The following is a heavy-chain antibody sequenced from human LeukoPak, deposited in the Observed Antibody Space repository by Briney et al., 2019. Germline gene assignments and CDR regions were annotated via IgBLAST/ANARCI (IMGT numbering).Heavy chain of an antibody. CDR1: GFTFTDWW. CDR3: AKDLHDAAADY. V-gene: IGHV3-74*01. D-gene: IGHD2-15*01. CDR2: IKSDGTGM. J-gene: IGHJ4*02. Sequence: GGSLSLPCAASGFTFTDWWMHWVRQAPAKGLEWVSRIKSDGTGMTYAESVRGRFAISRDNAKNSVYLQMNSLRADDTAVYYCAKDLHDAAADYWGQGTLVTVSS.